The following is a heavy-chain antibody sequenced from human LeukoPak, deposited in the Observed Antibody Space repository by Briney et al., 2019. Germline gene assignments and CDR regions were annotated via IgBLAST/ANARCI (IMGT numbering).Heavy chain of an antibody. CDR2: IYYSGST. D-gene: IGHD3-22*01. CDR1: GGSISSSSYY. CDR3: ARAHYDSSGYSYYFDY. Sequence: SETLSLTCTVSGGSISSSSYYWGWIRQPPGKGLEWIGSIYYSGSTYYNPSLKSRVTISVDTSKNQFSLKLSSVTAADTAVYYCARAHYDSSGYSYYFDYWGQGTLVTVSS. J-gene: IGHJ4*02. V-gene: IGHV4-39*07.